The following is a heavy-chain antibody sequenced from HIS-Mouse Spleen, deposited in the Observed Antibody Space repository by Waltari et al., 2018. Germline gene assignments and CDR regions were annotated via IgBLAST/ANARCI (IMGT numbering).Heavy chain of an antibody. V-gene: IGHV3-30*04. J-gene: IGHJ2*01. D-gene: IGHD7-27*01. CDR2: ISNDGSNK. Sequence: QVQLVESGGGVVQPGRSLRLSCAASGFTFSSYAMHWVRQAPGKGLEWVAVISNDGSNKYDADSVKGRFTISRDNSKNTLYLQMNSLRAEDTAVYYCASLLTGDWYFDLWGRGTLVTVSS. CDR3: ASLLTGDWYFDL. CDR1: GFTFSSYA.